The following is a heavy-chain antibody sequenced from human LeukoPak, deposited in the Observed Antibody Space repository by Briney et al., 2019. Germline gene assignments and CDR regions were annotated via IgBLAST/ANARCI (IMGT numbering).Heavy chain of an antibody. CDR2: IYSGGNT. V-gene: IGHV3-53*01. D-gene: IGHD3-22*01. Sequence: GGSLRLSCAASGFTFSSYSMNWVRQAPGKGLEWVSVIYSGGNTYYADSVKGRFTISRDNSKNTMYLQMNSLRAEDTAVYYCARVDSSGYYKNYFDYWGQGTLVTVSS. CDR3: ARVDSSGYYKNYFDY. CDR1: GFTFSSYS. J-gene: IGHJ4*02.